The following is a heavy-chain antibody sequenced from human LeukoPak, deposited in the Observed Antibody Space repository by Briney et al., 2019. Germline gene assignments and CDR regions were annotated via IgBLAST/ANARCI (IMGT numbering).Heavy chain of an antibody. V-gene: IGHV1-18*01. J-gene: IGHJ4*02. Sequence: ASVKVSCKVSGYTLTELSMHWVRQAPGKGLEWMGWISTYNGNTNYTQKLQGRVTMTTDTSTSTAYMELRSLRSDDTVVYYCARGRFAAMVDYWGQGTLVTVSS. CDR1: GYTLTELS. CDR2: ISTYNGNT. CDR3: ARGRFAAMVDY. D-gene: IGHD5-18*01.